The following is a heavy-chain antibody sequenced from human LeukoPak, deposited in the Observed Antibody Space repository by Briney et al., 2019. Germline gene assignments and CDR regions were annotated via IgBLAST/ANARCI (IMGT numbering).Heavy chain of an antibody. D-gene: IGHD6-25*01. V-gene: IGHV4-4*07. CDR3: AREGGDPRWLDP. CDR2: INTSGST. CDR1: GGSISSYY. Sequence: SETLSLTCTVSGGSISSYYWTWIRQSAGKGLEWIGRINTSGSTNYNPSLRSRVTMPVNTSKNQFSLNLTSVTAADTAVYSCAREGGDPRWLDPWGQGTLVTDSS. J-gene: IGHJ5*02.